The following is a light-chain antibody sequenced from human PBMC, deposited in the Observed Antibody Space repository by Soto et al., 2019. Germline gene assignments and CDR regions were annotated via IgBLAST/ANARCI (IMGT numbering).Light chain of an antibody. CDR2: DAS. V-gene: IGKV1-5*01. CDR1: KSISSW. J-gene: IGKJ1*01. Sequence: DIQMTQSPSTLSASVGERVTITCRASKSISSWLAWYQQKPGKAPRVLIYDASSLAGGVPSRFSGGGSGTEFTLTISSLQPDDFATYYCQQYNSYWTFGQGTMVEIK. CDR3: QQYNSYWT.